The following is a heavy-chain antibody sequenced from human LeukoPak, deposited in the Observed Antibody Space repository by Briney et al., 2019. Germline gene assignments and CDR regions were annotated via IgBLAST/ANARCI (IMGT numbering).Heavy chain of an antibody. CDR1: GFTFSSYA. CDR3: AKGGEYCSSTSCYRVC. CDR2: ISGSGGST. J-gene: IGHJ4*02. D-gene: IGHD2-2*01. V-gene: IGHV3-23*01. Sequence: GGSLRLSCAASGFTFSSYAMSWVRQAPGKGLEWVSAISGSGGSTYYADSVKGRFTISRDNSKNTLYLQMNSLRAEDTAVYYCAKGGEYCSSTSCYRVCWGQGTLVTVSS.